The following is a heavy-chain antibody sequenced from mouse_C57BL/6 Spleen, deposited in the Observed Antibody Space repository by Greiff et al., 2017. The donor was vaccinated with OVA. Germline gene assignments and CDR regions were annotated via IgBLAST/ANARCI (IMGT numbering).Heavy chain of an antibody. CDR1: GFTFSSYA. D-gene: IGHD2-5*01. J-gene: IGHJ2*01. V-gene: IGHV5-4*01. CDR2: ISDGGSYT. CDR3: ARDSPSYYSNYDYFDY. Sequence: EVQVVESGGGLVKPGGSLKLSCAASGFTFSSYAMSWVRQTPEKRLEWVATISDGGSYTYYPDNVKGRFTISRDNAKNNLYLQMSHLKSEDTAMYYCARDSPSYYSNYDYFDYWGQGTTLTVSS.